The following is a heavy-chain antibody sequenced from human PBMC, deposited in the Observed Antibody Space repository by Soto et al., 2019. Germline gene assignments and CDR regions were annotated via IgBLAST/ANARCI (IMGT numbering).Heavy chain of an antibody. D-gene: IGHD3-9*01. CDR1: GYTFTGYY. CDR3: ARDKNDILTGYPYYYMDV. V-gene: IGHV1-2*04. Sequence: ASVTVSCKASGYTFTGYYMHWVRQAPEQGLEWMGWINPNSGGTNYAQKFQGWVTMTRDTSISTAYMELSRLRSDDTAVYYCARDKNDILTGYPYYYMDVWGKGTTVTVSS. CDR2: INPNSGGT. J-gene: IGHJ6*03.